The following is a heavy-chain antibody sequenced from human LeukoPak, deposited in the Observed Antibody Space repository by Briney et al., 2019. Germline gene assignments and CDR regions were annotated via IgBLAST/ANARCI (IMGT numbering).Heavy chain of an antibody. J-gene: IGHJ6*03. V-gene: IGHV3-7*01. CDR2: IKQDGSEK. Sequence: PGGSLRLSCAASGFRFRSYWMSWVRQAPGKGLEGVANIKQDGSEKYYVDSVKGRFTISRDNAKNSLYLQMNSLRAEDTAVYYCARGRRDSSGWYSLRESVAYMDVWGKGTTVTVSS. CDR1: GFRFRSYW. D-gene: IGHD6-19*01. CDR3: ARGRRDSSGWYSLRESVAYMDV.